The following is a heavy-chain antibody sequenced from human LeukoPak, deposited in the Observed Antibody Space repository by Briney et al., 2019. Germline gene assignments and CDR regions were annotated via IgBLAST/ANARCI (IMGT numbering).Heavy chain of an antibody. CDR3: ARDAIMITFGGNDAFDI. J-gene: IGHJ3*02. CDR1: GFTFSSYW. D-gene: IGHD3-16*01. CDR2: IKQDGSEK. V-gene: IGHV3-7*01. Sequence: GGSLRLSCAASGFTFSSYWMSWVRQAPGKGLEWVANIKQDGSEKYYVDSVKGRFTISRDNAKNSLYLQMNSLRAEDTAVYYCARDAIMITFGGNDAFDIWGQGTMVTVSS.